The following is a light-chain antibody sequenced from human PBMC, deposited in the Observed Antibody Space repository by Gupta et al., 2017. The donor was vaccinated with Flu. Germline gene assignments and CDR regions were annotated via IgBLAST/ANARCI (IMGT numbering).Light chain of an antibody. CDR1: SSDVGTYNR. J-gene: IGLJ1*01. Sequence: QSALTQPPSVSGSPGQSVTISCTGTSSDVGTYNRVSWYQQPPGTAPKLMIYEVSNRPAGVPDRFSGSKSGNTASLTISGRKGEDEADYYCSSYTSSSTYVFGTGTKVTVL. CDR3: SSYTSSSTYV. CDR2: EVS. V-gene: IGLV2-18*02.